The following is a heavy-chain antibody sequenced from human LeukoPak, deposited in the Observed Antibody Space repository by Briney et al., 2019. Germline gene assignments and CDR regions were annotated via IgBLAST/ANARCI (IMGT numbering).Heavy chain of an antibody. CDR1: GGSISSGNYY. Sequence: PSQTLSLTCTVSGGSISSGNYYWSWIRQPAGKGLEWIGRIYTSGSTNYNPSLKSRVTISVDTSKNQFSLKLNSVTAADTAVYYCARDQKGPFDYRGQGTLVTVSS. CDR2: IYTSGST. J-gene: IGHJ4*02. V-gene: IGHV4-61*02. CDR3: ARDQKGPFDY.